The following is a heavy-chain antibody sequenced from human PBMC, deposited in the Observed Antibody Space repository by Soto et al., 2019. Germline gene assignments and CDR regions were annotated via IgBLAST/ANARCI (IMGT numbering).Heavy chain of an antibody. Sequence: HVELVQSGADVKKPGASVTISCKASGYTFTDYALHWVRQAPGQRLEWMGWMNAGVGNTLYSQKFQGRITITRGTSASTAYMELNSLKSEDTAIYYCARDTGYTFGSLNYWGPGTLVTVSS. CDR2: MNAGVGNT. V-gene: IGHV1-3*01. J-gene: IGHJ4*02. D-gene: IGHD5-18*01. CDR3: ARDTGYTFGSLNY. CDR1: GYTFTDYA.